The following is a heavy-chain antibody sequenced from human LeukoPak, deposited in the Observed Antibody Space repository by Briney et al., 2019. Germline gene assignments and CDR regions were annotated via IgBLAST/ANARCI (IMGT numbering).Heavy chain of an antibody. Sequence: ASVKVSCKASGGTFSSYAISWVRQAPGQGLEWMGRIIPILGIANYAQKFQGRVTITADKSTSTAYMELSSLRSEDTAIYYCAKDAYYYCTSVSCYLDYWGQGTLVTVSS. J-gene: IGHJ4*02. D-gene: IGHD2-2*01. CDR1: GGTFSSYA. CDR3: AKDAYYYCTSVSCYLDY. CDR2: IIPILGIA. V-gene: IGHV1-69*04.